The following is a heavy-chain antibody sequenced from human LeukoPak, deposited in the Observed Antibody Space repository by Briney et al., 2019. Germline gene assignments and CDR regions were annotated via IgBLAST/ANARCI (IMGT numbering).Heavy chain of an antibody. CDR3: ARSYSGYYFDY. D-gene: IGHD1-26*01. J-gene: IGHJ4*02. CDR1: GGSISSSSYY. CDR2: IYYSGST. V-gene: IGHV4-39*01. Sequence: SETLSLTCTVSGGSISSSSYYWGWIRQPPGKGLEWIGSIYYSGSTYYNPSLKSRVTISVDTSKNQFSLKLSSVTAADTAVYYCARSYSGYYFDYWDQGTLVTVSS.